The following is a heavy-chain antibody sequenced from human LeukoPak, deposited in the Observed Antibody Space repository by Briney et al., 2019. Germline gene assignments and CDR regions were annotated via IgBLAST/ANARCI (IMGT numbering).Heavy chain of an antibody. CDR3: ARERGVYYYGSGSWLFDY. V-gene: IGHV3-11*04. J-gene: IGHJ4*02. CDR1: GFTFSDYY. Sequence: PGGSLRLSCAASGFTFSDYYMTWIRQVPGKGLEWVSYISGVADVIYYADSVKGRFTISRENAKRSVYLQMNSLRAEDTAVYYCARERGVYYYGSGSWLFDYWGQGTLVTVSS. D-gene: IGHD3-10*01. CDR2: ISGVADVI.